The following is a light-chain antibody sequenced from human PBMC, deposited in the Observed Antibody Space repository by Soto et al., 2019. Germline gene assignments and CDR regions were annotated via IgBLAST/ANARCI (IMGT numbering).Light chain of an antibody. CDR1: HSITMN. CDR2: GEX. CDR3: QQYNNLPPIT. V-gene: IGKV3-15*01. Sequence: VVRTQSPAPLPLSRGDRATLCXRASHSITMNLTWYQQKAGNXTRIFXXGEXTRATVIPARFSGGGSGREFTLNITSMHSADFAWSYCQQYNNLPPITFGQGTRLEIK. J-gene: IGKJ5*01.